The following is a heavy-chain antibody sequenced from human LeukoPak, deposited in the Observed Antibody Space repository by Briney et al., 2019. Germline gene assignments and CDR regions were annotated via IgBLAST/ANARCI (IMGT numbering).Heavy chain of an antibody. CDR1: GFTFSSYW. Sequence: GGSLRLSCAASGFTFSSYWMSWVRQAPGKGLEWVANIKQDGSEKYYVDSVKGRFTISRDNAKNSLYLQMNSLRAEDTAVYYCARENTPPLYYYDSSGYSRTHNVDLYYFDYWGQGTLVTVSS. CDR2: IKQDGSEK. V-gene: IGHV3-7*01. D-gene: IGHD3-22*01. CDR3: ARENTPPLYYYDSSGYSRTHNVDLYYFDY. J-gene: IGHJ4*02.